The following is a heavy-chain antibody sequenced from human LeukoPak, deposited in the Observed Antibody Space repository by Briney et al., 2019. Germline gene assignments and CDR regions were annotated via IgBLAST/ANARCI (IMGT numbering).Heavy chain of an antibody. Sequence: PSETLSLTCAIYGGSFSIYYWSWIRQPPGKGLEWIGEINHSGSTNCNPSLKSRVTLSVDTSKNQFSLNLSSVTAADTAVYYCARGLGGRDDYWGQGTLVTVSS. V-gene: IGHV4-34*01. CDR1: GGSFSIYY. CDR2: INHSGST. CDR3: ARGLGGRDDY. J-gene: IGHJ4*02. D-gene: IGHD1-26*01.